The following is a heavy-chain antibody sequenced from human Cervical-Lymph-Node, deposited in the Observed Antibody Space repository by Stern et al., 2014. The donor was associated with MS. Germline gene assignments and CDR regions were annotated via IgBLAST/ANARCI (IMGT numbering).Heavy chain of an antibody. CDR2: IIPIFDAP. J-gene: IGHJ6*02. V-gene: IGHV1-69*01. CDR1: GDTLSSHT. Sequence: VQLVESGAAVKKVGSSVKVSCKASGDTLSSHTISWVRQPPGQGLEWMCGIIPIFDAPNYAQKFQARVRITSDETTNTAHMELSSLRSEDTAVYYCASGAHGMDVWGQGTAVTVSS. CDR3: ASGAHGMDV. D-gene: IGHD3-10*01.